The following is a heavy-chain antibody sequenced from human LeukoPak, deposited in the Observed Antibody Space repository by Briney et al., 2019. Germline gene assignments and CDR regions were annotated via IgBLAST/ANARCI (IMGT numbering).Heavy chain of an antibody. CDR2: IYPGDSDT. D-gene: IGHD3-10*01. V-gene: IGHV5-51*01. CDR1: GYSFTSYW. J-gene: IGHJ5*02. CDR3: ARRTDYYGSGSYYNVNWFDP. Sequence: GESLKISCKGSGYSFTSYWIGWVPQMPGKGLEWMGIIYPGDSDTRYSPSFQGQVTISADKSISTAYLQWSSLKASDTAMYYCARRTDYYGSGSYYNVNWFDPWGQGTLVTVSS.